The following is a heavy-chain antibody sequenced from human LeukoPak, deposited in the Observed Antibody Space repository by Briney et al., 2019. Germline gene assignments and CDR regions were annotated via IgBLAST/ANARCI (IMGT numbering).Heavy chain of an antibody. CDR1: GFTFSSYS. CDR2: ISSSSSYI. D-gene: IGHD3-10*01. V-gene: IGHV3-21*01. Sequence: GGSLRLSCAASGFTFSSYSMNWVRQAPGKGLEWVSSISSSSSYIYYADSVKGRFTISRDNAKNSLYLQMNSLRAEDTAVYYCARAPGRHVLLWFGEWFDYWGQGNLVTVSS. J-gene: IGHJ4*02. CDR3: ARAPGRHVLLWFGEWFDY.